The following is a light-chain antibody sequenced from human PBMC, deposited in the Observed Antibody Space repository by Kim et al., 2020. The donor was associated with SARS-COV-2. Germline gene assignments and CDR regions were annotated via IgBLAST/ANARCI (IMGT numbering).Light chain of an antibody. CDR3: QQYGDSPRT. CDR2: GAS. J-gene: IGKJ1*01. V-gene: IGKV3-20*01. Sequence: CPGERATLSCRASQTVSSSYLAWYQQKPGQAPRLLIYGASSRATAIPDRFSGSGSGTDFTLTISRLEPEDFAVYFCQQYGDSPRTFGQGTKVDIK. CDR1: QTVSSSY.